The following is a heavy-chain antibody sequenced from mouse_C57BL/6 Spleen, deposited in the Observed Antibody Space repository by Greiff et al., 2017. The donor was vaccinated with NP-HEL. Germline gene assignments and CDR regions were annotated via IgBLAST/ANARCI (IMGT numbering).Heavy chain of an antibody. CDR1: GFTFSDYG. D-gene: IGHD1-1*01. V-gene: IGHV5-17*01. CDR2: ISSGSSPL. CDR3: AKGYYGSSPFAY. J-gene: IGHJ3*01. Sequence: EVNVVESGGGLVKPGGSLKLSCAASGFTFSDYGMHWVRQAPEKGLEWVAYISSGSSPLYYADTVKGRFPISRDNAKNTLFLQMTSLRSEDTAMYYCAKGYYGSSPFAYWGQGTLVTVSA.